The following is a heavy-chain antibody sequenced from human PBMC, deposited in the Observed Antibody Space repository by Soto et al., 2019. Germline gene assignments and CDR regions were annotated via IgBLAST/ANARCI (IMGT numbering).Heavy chain of an antibody. CDR1: GFTFSSYA. V-gene: IGHV3-23*01. J-gene: IGHJ3*02. CDR2: ISGSGGST. CDR3: AKDMVYCTNGVCYPSAFDI. D-gene: IGHD2-8*01. Sequence: PGGSLRLSCAASGFTFSSYAMSWVRQAPGKGLDWVSAISGSGGSTYYADSVKGRFTISRDNSKNTLYLQMNSLRAEDTAVYYCAKDMVYCTNGVCYPSAFDIWGQGTMVTVSS.